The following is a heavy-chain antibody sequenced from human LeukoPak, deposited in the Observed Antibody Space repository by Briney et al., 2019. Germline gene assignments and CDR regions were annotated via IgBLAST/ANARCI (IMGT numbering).Heavy chain of an antibody. CDR2: INHSGST. D-gene: IGHD2-15*01. CDR3: ARGRIAHY. V-gene: IGHV4-34*01. CDR1: GGCFSGYY. J-gene: IGHJ4*02. Sequence: SETLSLTCAVYGGCFSGYYWSWIRQPPGKGLEWIGEINHSGSTNYNPSLKSRVTISVDTSKNQFSLKLSSVTAADTAVYYCARGRIAHYWGQGTLVTVSS.